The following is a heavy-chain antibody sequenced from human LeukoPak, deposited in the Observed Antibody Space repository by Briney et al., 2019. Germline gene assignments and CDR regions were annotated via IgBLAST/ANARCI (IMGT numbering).Heavy chain of an antibody. D-gene: IGHD3-9*01. V-gene: IGHV3-30-3*01. CDR2: ISYDGSNK. CDR3: ARDPDELRYFVSLGSYYGMDV. CDR1: GFTFSSYW. J-gene: IGHJ6*02. Sequence: QSGGSLRLSCAASGFTFSSYWMSWVRQAPGKGLEWVAVISYDGSNKYYADSVKGRFTISRDNSKNTLYLQMNSLRAEDTAVYYCARDPDELRYFVSLGSYYGMDVWGQGTTVTVSS.